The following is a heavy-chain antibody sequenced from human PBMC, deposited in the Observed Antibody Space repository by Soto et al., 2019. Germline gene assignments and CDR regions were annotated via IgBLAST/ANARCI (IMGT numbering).Heavy chain of an antibody. CDR2: FSGGRDTT. CDR1: GFTFSSYA. J-gene: IGHJ4*02. D-gene: IGHD2-21*01. Sequence: VQLLESGGGLVQPGGSLRLSCVASGFTFSSYAMSWVRQAPGQRLEWVATFSGGRDTTWHADSVKVRFTVSRDSSKNTLSLRMNSLRPEDTALYYCAKATSATCTGSICYSFEYWGQGTLVTVSS. CDR3: AKATSATCTGSICYSFEY. V-gene: IGHV3-23*01.